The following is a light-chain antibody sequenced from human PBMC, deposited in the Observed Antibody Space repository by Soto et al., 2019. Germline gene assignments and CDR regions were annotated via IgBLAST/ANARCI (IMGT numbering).Light chain of an antibody. J-gene: IGLJ2*01. CDR2: EVN. CDR3: SSYGGSNNLV. CDR1: SSDVGGYNY. Sequence: QSALTQHPSASGSPGQSGTISCTGTSSDVGGYNYVSWYQQHPGKAPKLMMYEVNKRPSGVPDRFSGSKSGNTASLTVSGLKAEDEADYYCSSYGGSNNLVFGGGTKVTVL. V-gene: IGLV2-8*01.